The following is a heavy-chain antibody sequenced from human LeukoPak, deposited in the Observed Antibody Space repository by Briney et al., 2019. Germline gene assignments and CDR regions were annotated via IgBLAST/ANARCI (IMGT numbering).Heavy chain of an antibody. V-gene: IGHV3-64D*06. J-gene: IGHJ4*02. CDR3: VKGEIQLWPVRGRGAFDY. CDR2: ISSNGGST. Sequence: GRSLRLSCAASGFTFSSYGMRWVRQAPGKGLEYVSAISSNGGSTYYADSVKGRFTISRDNSKNTLYLQMSSLRAEDTAVYYCVKGEIQLWPVRGRGAFDYWGQGTLVTVSS. D-gene: IGHD5-18*01. CDR1: GFTFSSYG.